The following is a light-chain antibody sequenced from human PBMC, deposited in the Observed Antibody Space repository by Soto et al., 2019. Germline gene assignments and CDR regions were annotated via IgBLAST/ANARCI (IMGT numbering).Light chain of an antibody. CDR2: DGS. V-gene: IGKV3-20*01. CDR3: QQYGLFLS. J-gene: IGKJ3*01. Sequence: EIVLTQSPGTLSLSPGERATLSCRASQSVSATSLAWYQQKRGQPPRLLIYDGSTRATGTPDRFSGSVSETDFTLTISRLEPEDFAVYFCQQYGLFLSFGPGTEVDMK. CDR1: QSVSATS.